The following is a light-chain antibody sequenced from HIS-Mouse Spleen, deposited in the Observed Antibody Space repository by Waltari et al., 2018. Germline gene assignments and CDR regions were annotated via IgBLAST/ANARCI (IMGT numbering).Light chain of an antibody. V-gene: IGLV2-8*01. CDR2: EVS. CDR3: SSYAGSNNLV. J-gene: IGLJ2*01. Sequence: QSALTQPPSASGSPGQSVTISCTGTSSDVGGYNYVPWYKQHPGKAPKLMTYEVSTRPSAVPHRGSGSTAGNTSSLTVSGLQAEDEADYYCSSYAGSNNLVFGGGTKLTVL. CDR1: SSDVGGYNY.